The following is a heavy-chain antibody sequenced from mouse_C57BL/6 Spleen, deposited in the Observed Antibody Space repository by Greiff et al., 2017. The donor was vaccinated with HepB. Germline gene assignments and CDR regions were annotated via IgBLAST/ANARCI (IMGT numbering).Heavy chain of an antibody. Sequence: EVKLVESGPGLVKPSQSLSLTCSVTGYSITSGYYWNWIRQFPGNKLEWMGYISYDGSNNYNPSLKNRISITRDTSKNQFFLKLNSVTTEDTATYYCASYDYDGYYYAMDYWGQGTSVTVSS. CDR3: ASYDYDGYYYAMDY. J-gene: IGHJ4*01. CDR2: ISYDGSN. D-gene: IGHD2-4*01. CDR1: GYSITSGYY. V-gene: IGHV3-6*01.